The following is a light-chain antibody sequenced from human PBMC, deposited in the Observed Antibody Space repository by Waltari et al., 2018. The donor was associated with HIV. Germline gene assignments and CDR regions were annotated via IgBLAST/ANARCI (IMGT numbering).Light chain of an antibody. CDR1: NLGHKY. J-gene: IGLJ3*02. CDR3: QAWDSGTRV. Sequence: SYDLTQPPSVSVSSGQTATVTCSGVNLGHKYVSWYQQRSGQSPVLVIYQATKRPPGIPGRFVGSTSENTATLTIYETQPLDEAHYSCQAWDSGTRVFGGGTNLTVL. CDR2: QAT. V-gene: IGLV3-1*01.